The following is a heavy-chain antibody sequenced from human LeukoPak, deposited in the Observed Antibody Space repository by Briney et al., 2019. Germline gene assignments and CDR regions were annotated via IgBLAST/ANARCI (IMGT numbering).Heavy chain of an antibody. V-gene: IGHV4-34*01. CDR2: INHSGST. CDR3: ARGPLNYDYVWGSFRSGDYYYMDV. D-gene: IGHD3-16*02. J-gene: IGHJ6*03. Sequence: SETLSLTCAVYGGSFSGYYWSWIRQPPGKVLEWIGEINHSGSTNYNSSLKSRVTISVDTSKNQFSLKLSSVTAADTAVYYCARGPLNYDYVWGSFRSGDYYYMDVWGKGTTVTVSS. CDR1: GGSFSGYY.